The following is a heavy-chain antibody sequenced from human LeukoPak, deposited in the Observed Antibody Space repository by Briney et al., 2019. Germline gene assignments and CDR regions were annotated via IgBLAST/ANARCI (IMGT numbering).Heavy chain of an antibody. CDR1: GFTFSSYA. V-gene: IGHV3-23*01. J-gene: IGHJ4*02. CDR3: AKVYCSSNSCYNDY. Sequence: GGSLRLSCAASGFTFSSYAMSWVRQAPGKGLEWVSAISGSGGSTYYADSVKGRFTISRDNSKNTLYLQMNSLRAEDTAVYYCAKVYCSSNSCYNDYWGQGTLVTVSS. D-gene: IGHD2-2*01. CDR2: ISGSGGST.